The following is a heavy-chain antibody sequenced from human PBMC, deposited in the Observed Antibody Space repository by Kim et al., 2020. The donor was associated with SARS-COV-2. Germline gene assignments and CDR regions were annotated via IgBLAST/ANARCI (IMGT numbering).Heavy chain of an antibody. CDR1: GFTFSSFG. CDR3: ARRGCYPSSPSCPDTYDL. D-gene: IGHD3-10*01. J-gene: IGHJ3*01. Sequence: GGSLRLSCAASGFTFSSFGMHWVRQTPGKGLEWVAFILYDGSKRSYGESVRGRFTISRDNFENTLYLHMNSLRVEDTAIYYCARRGCYPSSPSCPDTYDLWGHGTMVTVSS. CDR2: ILYDGSKR. V-gene: IGHV3-30*02.